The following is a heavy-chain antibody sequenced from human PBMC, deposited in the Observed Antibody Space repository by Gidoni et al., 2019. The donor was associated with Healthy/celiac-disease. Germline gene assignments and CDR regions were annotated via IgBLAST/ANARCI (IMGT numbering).Heavy chain of an antibody. CDR3: ARDRIVGATPSATDYYYGMDV. D-gene: IGHD1-26*01. J-gene: IGHJ6*02. Sequence: QVQLQESGPGLVKPSQTLSLTCTVSGGSISSGGYYWSWIRQHPGKGLEWIGYIYYSGSTYYNPSLKSRVTISVDTSKNQFSRKLSSVTAADTAVYYCARDRIVGATPSATDYYYGMDVWGQGTTVTVSS. V-gene: IGHV4-31*03. CDR2: IYYSGST. CDR1: GGSISSGGYY.